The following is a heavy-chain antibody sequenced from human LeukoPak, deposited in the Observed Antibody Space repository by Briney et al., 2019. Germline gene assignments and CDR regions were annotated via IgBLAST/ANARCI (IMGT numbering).Heavy chain of an antibody. CDR3: ARPGGRSQVDY. J-gene: IGHJ4*02. V-gene: IGHV4-39*07. D-gene: IGHD3-10*01. Sequence: SETLSLTCTVSGGSISSSSYYWGWIRQPPGKGLEWIGSIYYSGSTYYNPSLKSRVTISVDTSKNQFSLKLSSVPAADTAVYYCARPGGRSQVDYWGQGTLVTVSS. CDR1: GGSISSSSYY. CDR2: IYYSGST.